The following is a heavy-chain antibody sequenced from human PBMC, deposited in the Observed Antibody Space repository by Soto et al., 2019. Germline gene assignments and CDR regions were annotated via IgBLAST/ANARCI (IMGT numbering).Heavy chain of an antibody. D-gene: IGHD3-3*01. CDR1: GDSVSSSSVT. J-gene: IGHJ4*02. CDR2: TYYRSKWYN. V-gene: IGHV6-1*01. Sequence: SQTLSLTCAISGDSVSSSSVTWNWIRQSPSRGLEWLGRTYYRSKWYNDYAESVKSRITINPDTSKNQFSLHLNSVTPEDTALFSCVRDNVTPGLFFDKWGQGTLVTVSS. CDR3: VRDNVTPGLFFDK.